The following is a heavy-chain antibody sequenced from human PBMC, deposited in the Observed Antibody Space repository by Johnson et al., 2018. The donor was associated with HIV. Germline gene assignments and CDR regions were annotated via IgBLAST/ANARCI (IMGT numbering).Heavy chain of an antibody. V-gene: IGHV3-74*01. CDR3: AKDWGIAAAGTDAFDI. CDR2: INSDGSST. D-gene: IGHD6-13*01. J-gene: IGHJ3*02. Sequence: MQLVESGGGLIQPGGSLRLSCAASGFTFSRYWMHWVRQAPGKGLVWVSRINSDGSSTNYADSVKGRFTISRDNSKNTLYLQMNSLRAEDTAVYYCAKDWGIAAAGTDAFDIWGQGTMVTVSS. CDR1: GFTFSRYW.